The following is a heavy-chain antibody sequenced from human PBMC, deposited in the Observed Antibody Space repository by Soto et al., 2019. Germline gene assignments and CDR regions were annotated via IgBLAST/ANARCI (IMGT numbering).Heavy chain of an antibody. CDR2: IYYSGST. J-gene: IGHJ4*02. CDR1: GGSISSDGYS. D-gene: IGHD2-21*02. Sequence: SETLSLTCAVSGGSISSDGYSWSWIRQHPGKGLEWIGYIYYSGSTYYNPSLKSRVTISVDTSKNQFSLKLSSVTAADTAVYYCASGGGNSHDYWGQGTLVTVSS. CDR3: ASGGGNSHDY. V-gene: IGHV4-31*11.